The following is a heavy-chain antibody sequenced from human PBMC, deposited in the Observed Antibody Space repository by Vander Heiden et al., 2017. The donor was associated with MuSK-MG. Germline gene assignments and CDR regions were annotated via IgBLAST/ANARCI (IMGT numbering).Heavy chain of an antibody. J-gene: IGHJ4*02. CDR1: GFTFSSYW. CDR2: IKQDGREN. CDR3: ARGVRWFDY. Sequence: EVHLVESGGGLVQPGESLSPSCAASGFTFSSYWMSWVRQAPGKGLEWVANIKQDGRENYYVDSVKGRFTISRDNAKNSLYLQMNNLRAEDTAVYYCARGVRWFDYWGQGILVTVSS. V-gene: IGHV3-7*04. D-gene: IGHD3-3*01.